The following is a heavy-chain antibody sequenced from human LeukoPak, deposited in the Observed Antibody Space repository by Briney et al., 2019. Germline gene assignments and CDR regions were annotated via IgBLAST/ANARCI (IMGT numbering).Heavy chain of an antibody. V-gene: IGHV3-43D*03. CDR3: AKGPGAAVGKRYIQH. CDR2: ISWDSGNT. CDR1: GFTFNDYA. J-gene: IGHJ1*01. D-gene: IGHD6-13*01. Sequence: SGGSQRLSCAASGFTFNDYAMHWVRQAPGKGLEWVSLISWDSGNTYYADSVKGRFTISRDNSKNSLSLQMNSLRAEDTALYYCAKGPGAAVGKRYIQHWGQGTLVTVSS.